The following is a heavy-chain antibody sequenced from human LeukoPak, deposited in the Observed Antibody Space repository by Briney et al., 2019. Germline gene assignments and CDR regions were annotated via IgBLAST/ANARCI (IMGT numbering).Heavy chain of an antibody. V-gene: IGHV3-23*01. J-gene: IGHJ3*02. CDR3: AKEWRGTKVAHAIDI. Sequence: GGSLRLSCAASGFTFSSYAMNWVRQAPGKGLEWVSGISGSGGSIYYADSVKGRFTISRDNSKNTLYLQMNSLRAEDTAVYYCAKEWRGTKVAHAIDIWGQGTMVTVSS. CDR1: GFTFSSYA. D-gene: IGHD1-7*01. CDR2: ISGSGGSI.